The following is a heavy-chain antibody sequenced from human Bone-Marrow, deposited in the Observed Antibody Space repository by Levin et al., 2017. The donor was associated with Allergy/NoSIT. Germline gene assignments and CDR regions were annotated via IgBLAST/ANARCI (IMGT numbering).Heavy chain of an antibody. Sequence: SQTLSLTCPVSGGSISSYYWSWIRQPPGKGLEWIGYIYYSGSTNYNPSLKSRVTVSVDTSKNQFSLKVSSVTAADTAVYYCARGHSSSWYAGFDPWGQGTLVTVSS. J-gene: IGHJ5*02. D-gene: IGHD6-13*01. CDR1: GGSISSYY. V-gene: IGHV4-59*01. CDR2: IYYSGST. CDR3: ARGHSSSWYAGFDP.